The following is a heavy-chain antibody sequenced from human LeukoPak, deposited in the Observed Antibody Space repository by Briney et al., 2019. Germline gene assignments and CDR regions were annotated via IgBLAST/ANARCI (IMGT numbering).Heavy chain of an antibody. CDR2: INHSGST. CDR3: ARRRVRGVTSYYYYMDV. D-gene: IGHD3-10*01. CDR1: GGSISSSSYY. Sequence: PSETLSLTCTVSGGSISSSSYYWSWIRQPPGKGLEWIGEINHSGSTNYNPSLKSRVTISVDTSKNQFSLKLSSVTAADTAVYYCARRRVRGVTSYYYYMDVWGKGTTVTISS. V-gene: IGHV4-39*07. J-gene: IGHJ6*03.